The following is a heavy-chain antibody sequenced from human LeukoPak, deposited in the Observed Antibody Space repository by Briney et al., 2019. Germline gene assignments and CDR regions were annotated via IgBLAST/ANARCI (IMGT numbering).Heavy chain of an antibody. CDR3: ARDWDGIAAAWPNWFDP. V-gene: IGHV4-4*07. J-gene: IGHJ5*02. Sequence: SETLSLTCTVSGGSISSYYWSWIRQPAGKGLEWIGRIYTSGSTNYNPSLKSRVTMSVDTSKNQFSLKLSSVTAADTAVYYCARDWDGIAAAWPNWFDPWGQETLVTVSS. D-gene: IGHD6-13*01. CDR2: IYTSGST. CDR1: GGSISSYY.